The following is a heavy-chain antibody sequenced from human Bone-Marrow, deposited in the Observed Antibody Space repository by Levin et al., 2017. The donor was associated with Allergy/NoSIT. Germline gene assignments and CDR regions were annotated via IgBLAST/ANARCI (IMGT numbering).Heavy chain of an antibody. V-gene: IGHV3-53*01. CDR2: IYRAGTT. J-gene: IGHJ3*02. CDR3: ARDRDSYDAFDI. D-gene: IGHD2-15*01. CDR1: GLTVRTNY. Sequence: GESLKISCAASGLTVRTNYMSWVRQAPGKGLEWVSVIYRAGTTYYTDSVKGRFTISRDNSKNTVYLQMNSLRAEDTAVYYCARDRDSYDAFDIWGQGTVVTVSS.